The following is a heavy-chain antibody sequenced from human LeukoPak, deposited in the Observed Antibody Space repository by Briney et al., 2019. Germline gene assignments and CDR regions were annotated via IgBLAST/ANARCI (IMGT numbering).Heavy chain of an antibody. J-gene: IGHJ4*02. CDR3: ARFPKYYYDSSGVWDY. CDR2: ISAYNGNT. Sequence: ASVKVSCKASGGTFSSYGISWVRQAPGQGLEWMGWISAYNGNTNYAQKLQGRVTMTTDTPTSTAYMELRSLRSDDTAVYYCARFPKYYYDSSGVWDYWGQGTLVTVSS. V-gene: IGHV1-18*01. D-gene: IGHD3-22*01. CDR1: GGTFSSYG.